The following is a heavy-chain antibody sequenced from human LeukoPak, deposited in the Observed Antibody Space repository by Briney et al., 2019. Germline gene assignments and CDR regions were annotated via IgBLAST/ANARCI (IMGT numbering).Heavy chain of an antibody. D-gene: IGHD6-13*01. CDR2: IGPNGVAA. V-gene: IGHV1-46*01. Sequence: GASVRLSCKASGYVFTKHYIHWVRQAPGQGLEWMGMIGPNGVAATFAQRFQDTVTMTTDTSTTTVYMELRSLRYDDTATYYCARDAKDELVRRDYYFMDVWGKGTTVTVSS. J-gene: IGHJ6*03. CDR3: ARDAKDELVRRDYYFMDV. CDR1: GYVFTKHY.